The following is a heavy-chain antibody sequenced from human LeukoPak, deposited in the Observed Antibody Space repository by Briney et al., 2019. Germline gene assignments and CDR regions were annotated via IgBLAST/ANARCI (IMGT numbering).Heavy chain of an antibody. CDR2: IWYDGSNK. V-gene: IGHV3-33*01. CDR1: GFTFSSYG. Sequence: PGGSLRLSCAASGFTFSSYGMHWVRQAPGKGLEWVAVIWYDGSNKYYADSVKGRFTISRDNSKNTLYLQMNSLRAEDTAVYYCASHYDDSSYSSDKFDYWGQGTLVTVSS. CDR3: ASHYDDSSYSSDKFDY. D-gene: IGHD3-22*01. J-gene: IGHJ4*02.